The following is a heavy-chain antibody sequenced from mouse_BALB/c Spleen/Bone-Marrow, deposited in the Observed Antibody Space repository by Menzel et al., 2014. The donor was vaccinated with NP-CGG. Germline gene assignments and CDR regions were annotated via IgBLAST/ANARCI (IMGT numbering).Heavy chain of an antibody. CDR2: IDPENGNT. CDR3: AGGNYRFAY. D-gene: IGHD2-1*01. J-gene: IGHJ3*01. CDR1: GFNTKDYY. V-gene: IGHV14-1*02. Sequence: EVHLVESGAELVRPGALVKLSCKASGFNTKDYYMHWVKQRPEQGLEWIGWIDPENGNTIYDPKFQGKASITADTSSNTAYLQLSSLTSEDTAVYYCAGGNYRFAYWGQGTLVTVSA.